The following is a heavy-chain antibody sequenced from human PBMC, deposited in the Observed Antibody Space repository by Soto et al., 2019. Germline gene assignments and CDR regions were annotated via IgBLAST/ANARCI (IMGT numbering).Heavy chain of an antibody. CDR3: ARDVDTTSHLNWFDP. CDR2: IWYHGTTK. J-gene: IGHJ5*02. Sequence: GVSMRHWCEVAGGSRGRYGRHRVRKDPGKGLEWVAVIWYHGTTKNYADSVKGRFTISRDISKNTVYLQMDSLEVEDTAVYYCARDVDTTSHLNWFDPWGQGVMVTVSS. V-gene: IGHV3-33*01. D-gene: IGHD5-18*01. CDR1: GGSRGRYG.